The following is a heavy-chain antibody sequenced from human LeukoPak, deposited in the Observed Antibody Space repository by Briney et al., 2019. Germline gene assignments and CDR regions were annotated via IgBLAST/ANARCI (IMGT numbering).Heavy chain of an antibody. Sequence: PSETLSLTCTVSGGSISSSSYYWGWIRQPPGKGLEWIGSIYYSGSTYYNPSLKSRVTISVDTSKNQFSLKLSSVTAADTAVYYCARAALCSSTSCPHGGFNWFDPWGQGTLVTVSS. CDR1: GGSISSSSYY. J-gene: IGHJ5*02. D-gene: IGHD2-2*01. CDR3: ARAALCSSTSCPHGGFNWFDP. CDR2: IYYSGST. V-gene: IGHV4-39*07.